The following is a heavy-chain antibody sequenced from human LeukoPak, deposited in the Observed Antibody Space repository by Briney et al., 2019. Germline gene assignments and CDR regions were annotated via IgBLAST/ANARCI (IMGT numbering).Heavy chain of an antibody. CDR3: TTSYYYDSSGYYYDDY. CDR2: IKSKTDGGTT. Sequence: GGSLRLSCVASGFTFSNAWLSWVRQAPGKGLEWVGRIKSKTDGGTTDYAAPVKGRFTISRDDSKNTLYLQMNSLKTEDTAVYYCTTSYYYDSSGYYYDDYWGQGTLVTVSS. CDR1: GFTFSNAW. D-gene: IGHD3-22*01. J-gene: IGHJ4*02. V-gene: IGHV3-15*01.